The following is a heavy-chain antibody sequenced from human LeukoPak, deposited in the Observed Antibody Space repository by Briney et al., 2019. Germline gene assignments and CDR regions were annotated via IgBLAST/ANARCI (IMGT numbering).Heavy chain of an antibody. D-gene: IGHD3-22*01. CDR2: IDSSGGST. V-gene: IGHV3-23*01. Sequence: GGSLRLSCAASGFTFSSYAMSWVRQASGKGLEWVSSIDSSGGSTFYPDSVRGRFTISRDNSKNTLYLQMNSLRAEDTAVYYCAKYYDNSGPSYDYWGQGTLVTVSS. CDR1: GFTFSSYA. J-gene: IGHJ4*02. CDR3: AKYYDNSGPSYDY.